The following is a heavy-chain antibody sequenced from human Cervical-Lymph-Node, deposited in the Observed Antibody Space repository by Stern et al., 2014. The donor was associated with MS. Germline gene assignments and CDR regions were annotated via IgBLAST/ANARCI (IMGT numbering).Heavy chain of an antibody. D-gene: IGHD4-17*01. J-gene: IGHJ5*02. V-gene: IGHV3-11*06. CDR1: GFAFSDYY. CDR3: AREGRDDYGDYGGVSGGWFAP. CDR2: IKRSGTYG. Sequence: QVQLVESGGNLVKPGGSLRLSCEASGFAFSDYYMSWIRQAPGKGLEWVANIKRSGTYGKYADSVKGRFTISRDNPRNSVFLQMNSLRPDDTAIYYCAREGRDDYGDYGGVSGGWFAPWGQGTLVTVSS.